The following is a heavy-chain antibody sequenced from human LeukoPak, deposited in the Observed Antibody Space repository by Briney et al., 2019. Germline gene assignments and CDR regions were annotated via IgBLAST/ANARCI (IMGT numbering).Heavy chain of an antibody. CDR2: ISYDGSNK. V-gene: IGHV3-30-3*01. D-gene: IGHD3-3*01. Sequence: GGSLRLSCAASGFTFSSYAMHWVRQAPGKGLEWVAVISYDGSNKYYADSVKGRFTISRDNSKNTLYLRMNSLRAEDTAVYYCATLYDFWSGKYYFDYWGQGTLVTVSS. CDR3: ATLYDFWSGKYYFDY. J-gene: IGHJ4*02. CDR1: GFTFSSYA.